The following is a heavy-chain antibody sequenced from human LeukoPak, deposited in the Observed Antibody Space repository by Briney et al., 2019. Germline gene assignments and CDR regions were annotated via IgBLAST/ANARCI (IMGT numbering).Heavy chain of an antibody. Sequence: SETLSLTCTVSGGPISSYYWSWIRQPPGKGLEWIGYIYYSGSTSYNPSLKSRVTISVDTSKNQFSLKLSSVTAADTAVYYCASCDDYGELYWGQGTLVTVSS. D-gene: IGHD4-17*01. J-gene: IGHJ4*02. CDR3: ASCDDYGELY. V-gene: IGHV4-59*08. CDR2: IYYSGST. CDR1: GGPISSYY.